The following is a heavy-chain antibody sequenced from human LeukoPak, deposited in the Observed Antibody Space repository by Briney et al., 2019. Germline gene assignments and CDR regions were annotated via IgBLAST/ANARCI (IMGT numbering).Heavy chain of an antibody. CDR3: AVVGTTPAYFDY. V-gene: IGHV4-34*01. Sequence: SETLSLTCAVSGGSFSGYYWTWIRQPPGEGLEWIGEINHSGSANYNPSLKSRVTMSVDTSKNQFSLKVSSVTAADTAVYYCAVVGTTPAYFDYWGQGALVTVSS. CDR2: INHSGSA. D-gene: IGHD1-26*01. J-gene: IGHJ4*02. CDR1: GGSFSGYY.